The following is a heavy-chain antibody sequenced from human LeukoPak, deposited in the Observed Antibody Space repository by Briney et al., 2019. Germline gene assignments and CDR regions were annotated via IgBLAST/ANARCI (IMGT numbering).Heavy chain of an antibody. CDR2: RSHDGGIE. CDR1: GFPFSRYA. J-gene: IGHJ1*01. CDR3: ARDGHYDILTGYFQD. V-gene: IGHV3-30-3*01. D-gene: IGHD3-9*01. Sequence: GGSLRLSCAASGFPFSRYAVHWVRQAPGKGLEWVALRSHDGGIEDYADSVKGRFTISRDNAKNSLYLQMNSLRAEDTAVYYCARDGHYDILTGYFQDWGQGTLVTVSS.